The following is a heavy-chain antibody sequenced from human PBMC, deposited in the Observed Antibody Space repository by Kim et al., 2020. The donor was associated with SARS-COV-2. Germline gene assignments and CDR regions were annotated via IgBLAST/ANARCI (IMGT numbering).Heavy chain of an antibody. V-gene: IGHV3-30*18. D-gene: IGHD6-19*01. CDR3: AKEEGSGYSSGWTYYYGMDV. CDR1: GFTFSSYG. CDR2: ISYDGRNK. Sequence: GGSLRLSCAASGFTFSSYGMHWVRQAPGKGLEWVAVISYDGRNKDYADSVKGRFTISRDNSKNTLYLQMNSLRAEDTAVYYCAKEEGSGYSSGWTYYYGMDVWGQGTTVTVSS. J-gene: IGHJ6*02.